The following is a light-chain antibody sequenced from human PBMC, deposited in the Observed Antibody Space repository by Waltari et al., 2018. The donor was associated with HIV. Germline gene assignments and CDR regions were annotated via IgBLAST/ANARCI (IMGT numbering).Light chain of an antibody. CDR2: EVN. Sequence: QSALTQPPSASGSPGQSVTISCTATSSDVEGYNSVSWYQQLPGKAPKLMIFEVNKRPSGVPDRFSGSQSGNTASLTVSGLQPEDEADYYCSSHAGSNLFVVFGGGTKLTVL. V-gene: IGLV2-8*01. J-gene: IGLJ2*01. CDR1: SSDVEGYNS. CDR3: SSHAGSNLFVV.